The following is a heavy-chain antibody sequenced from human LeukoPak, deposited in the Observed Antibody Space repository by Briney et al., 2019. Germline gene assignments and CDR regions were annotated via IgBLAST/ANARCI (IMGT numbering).Heavy chain of an antibody. D-gene: IGHD3-10*01. CDR2: VIPIFGTA. J-gene: IGHJ5*02. Sequence: SVKVSCKASGGTFSSYAISWVRQAPGQGLEWMGGVIPIFGTANYAQKFQGRVTITADESTSTAYMELSSLRSEDTAVYYCARSVGMVRVNWFDPWGQGTLVTVSS. V-gene: IGHV1-69*13. CDR1: GGTFSSYA. CDR3: ARSVGMVRVNWFDP.